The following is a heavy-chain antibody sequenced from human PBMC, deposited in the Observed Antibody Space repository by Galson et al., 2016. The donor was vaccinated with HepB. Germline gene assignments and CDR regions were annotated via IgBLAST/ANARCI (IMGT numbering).Heavy chain of an antibody. CDR2: DSMDGRRK. CDR1: GFTFSSYS. D-gene: IGHD2/OR15-2a*01. CDR3: AKRHEYCPPVGCSVDY. J-gene: IGHJ4*02. V-gene: IGHV3-30*18. Sequence: SLRLSCAASGFTFSSYSMDWVRQAPGKGLEWVAADSMDGRRKFYADSVKDRFTISRDNSNNMLFLQMNSLRADDTAVYYCAKRHEYCPPVGCSVDYWGQGTLVSVSS.